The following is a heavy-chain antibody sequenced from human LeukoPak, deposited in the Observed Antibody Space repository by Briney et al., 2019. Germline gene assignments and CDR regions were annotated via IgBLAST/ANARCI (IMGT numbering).Heavy chain of an antibody. D-gene: IGHD5-18*01. V-gene: IGHV4-31*03. J-gene: IGHJ5*01. Sequence: SQTLSLTCSVPGGSISSGTFYWNWIRQHPGKGLEWIGYIDYSGKTYYKPSLKGRLTISRDTSKNQLSLRLTSVTAADTAVYYCARGYPFFDFWGQGTLVTVSS. CDR3: ARGYPFFDF. CDR2: IDYSGKT. CDR1: GGSISSGTFY.